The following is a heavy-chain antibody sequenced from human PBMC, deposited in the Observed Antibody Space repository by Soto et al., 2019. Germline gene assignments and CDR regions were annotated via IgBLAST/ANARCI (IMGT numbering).Heavy chain of an antibody. V-gene: IGHV3-11*01. Sequence: TGGSLRLSCAASGFTFSDYYMSWIRQAPGKGLEWVSYISSRSSTIFYADSVKGRFTISRDNVKNSLYLQMNSLRAEDTAVYYCASGTNGAFFVYWGQGILVTVPS. CDR2: ISSRSSTI. CDR1: GFTFSDYY. CDR3: ASGTNGAFFVY. D-gene: IGHD2-8*01. J-gene: IGHJ4*02.